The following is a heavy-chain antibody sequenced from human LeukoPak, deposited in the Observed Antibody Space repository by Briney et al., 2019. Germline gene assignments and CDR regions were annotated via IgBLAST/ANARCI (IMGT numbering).Heavy chain of an antibody. CDR3: ARHASIAALVDWFDP. Sequence: PSETLSFTCTVSGGSISSSSYYWGWIRQPPGKGLEWIGSIYYSGSTYYNPSLKSRVTISVDTSKNQFSLKLSSVTAADTAVYYCARHASIAALVDWFDPWGQGTLVTVSS. J-gene: IGHJ5*02. CDR2: IYYSGST. CDR1: GGSISSSSYY. V-gene: IGHV4-39*01. D-gene: IGHD6-13*01.